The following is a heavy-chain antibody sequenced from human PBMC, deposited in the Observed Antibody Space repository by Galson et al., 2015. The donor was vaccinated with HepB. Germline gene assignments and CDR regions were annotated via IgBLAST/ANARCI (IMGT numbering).Heavy chain of an antibody. J-gene: IGHJ6*02. D-gene: IGHD6-19*01. CDR3: ARDEEPFQWLVPQGYYGMDV. V-gene: IGHV3-21*01. CDR2: ISSSSSYI. CDR1: GFTFSSYS. Sequence: SLRLSCAASGFTFSSYSMNWVRQAPGKGLEWVSSISSSSSYIYYADSVKGRFTISRDNAKNSLYLQMNSLRVEDTAVYYCARDEEPFQWLVPQGYYGMDVWGQGTTVTVSS.